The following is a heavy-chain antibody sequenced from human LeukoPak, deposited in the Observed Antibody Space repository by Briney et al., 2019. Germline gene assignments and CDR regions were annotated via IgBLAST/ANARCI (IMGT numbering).Heavy chain of an antibody. CDR2: ISSSSSYI. J-gene: IGHJ6*02. D-gene: IGHD6-13*01. CDR3: ARDRQISSWYYYYGMDV. V-gene: IGHV3-21*01. Sequence: TGGSLRLSCAASGFTFSSYSMNWVRQAPGKGLEWVSSISSSSSYIYYADSVKGRFTISRDNAKNSLYLQMNSLRAEDTAVYYCARDRQISSWYYYYGMDVWGQGTTVTVSS. CDR1: GFTFSSYS.